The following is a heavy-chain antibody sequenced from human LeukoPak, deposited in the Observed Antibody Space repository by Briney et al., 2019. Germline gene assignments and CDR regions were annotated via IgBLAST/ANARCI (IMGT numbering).Heavy chain of an antibody. D-gene: IGHD1-26*01. CDR3: ARHFDPRSEVGATFFLSGYYFDY. J-gene: IGHJ4*02. CDR2: IHHSGST. CDR1: GYSISSGYY. Sequence: KTSETLSLTCAVSGYSISSGYYWGWIRQPPGKGLEWIGSIHHSGSTYYNPSLKSRITISVDTSKNQFSLKLSSVTAADTAVYFCARHFDPRSEVGATFFLSGYYFDYWGQGTLVTVSS. V-gene: IGHV4-38-2*01.